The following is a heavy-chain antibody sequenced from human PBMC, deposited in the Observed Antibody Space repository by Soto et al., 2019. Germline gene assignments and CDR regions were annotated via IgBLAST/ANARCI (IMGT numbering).Heavy chain of an antibody. J-gene: IGHJ4*02. CDR3: ARGSHTLIAAAGSSDY. V-gene: IGHV3-33*01. D-gene: IGHD6-13*01. CDR2: IWYDGSNK. Sequence: PGGSLRLSCAASGFAFSSSGMHWGRQAPGKGLEWVAVIWYDGSNKYYADSVKGRFTISRDNSKNTLYLQMNSLRAEDTAVYYCARGSHTLIAAAGSSDYWGQGTLVTVSS. CDR1: GFAFSSSG.